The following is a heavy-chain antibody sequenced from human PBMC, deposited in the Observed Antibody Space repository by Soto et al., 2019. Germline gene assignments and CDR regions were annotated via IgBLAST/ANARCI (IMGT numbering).Heavy chain of an antibody. J-gene: IGHJ4*02. CDR1: GYTFTSYG. V-gene: IGHV1-18*04. CDR2: ISAYNGNT. Sequence: RASVKVSCKASGYTFTSYGISWVRQAPGQGLEWMGWISAYNGNTNYAQKLQGRVTMTTDTSTSTAYMELRSLRSDDTAVYYCARDRSPYPPFGELSHYWGQGTLVTVSS. CDR3: ARDRSPYPPFGELSHY. D-gene: IGHD3-10*01.